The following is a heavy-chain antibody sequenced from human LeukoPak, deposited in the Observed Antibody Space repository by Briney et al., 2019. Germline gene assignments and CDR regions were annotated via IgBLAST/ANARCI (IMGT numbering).Heavy chain of an antibody. D-gene: IGHD3-9*01. CDR1: GFTVSSNY. V-gene: IGHV3-53*01. CDR3: ARLRYFDWLLRYYYYMDV. CDR2: IYSGGST. J-gene: IGHJ6*03. Sequence: PGGSLRLSCAASGFTVSSNYMSWVRRAPGKGLEWVSVIYSGGSTYYADSVKGRFTISRDNSKNTLYLQMNSLRAEDTAVYYCARLRYFDWLLRYYYYMDVWGKGTTVTISS.